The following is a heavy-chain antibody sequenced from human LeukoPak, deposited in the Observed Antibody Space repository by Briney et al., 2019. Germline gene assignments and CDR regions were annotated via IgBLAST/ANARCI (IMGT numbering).Heavy chain of an antibody. CDR2: INPNSGGT. D-gene: IGHD3-10*01. Sequence: GPVKVSCKASGYSFTGYYMHWVRQPPGEGLEWMRWINPNSGGTNYAQKFQGRGTMTRDTSISTAYMELSRLNSDDTAVSYCARGPFGRRAFDIWGQGTMVTVSS. V-gene: IGHV1-2*02. CDR1: GYSFTGYY. J-gene: IGHJ3*02. CDR3: ARGPFGRRAFDI.